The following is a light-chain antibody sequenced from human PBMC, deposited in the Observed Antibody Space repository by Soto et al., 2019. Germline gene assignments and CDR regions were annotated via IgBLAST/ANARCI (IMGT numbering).Light chain of an antibody. CDR1: QGISSY. CDR2: AAS. Sequence: IQLTQSPSSLSASVGDRVTITCRASQGISSYLAWYQQKPGKAPKLLIYAASTLQSGVPSRFSGSGSGTDFTLTISGLQPDDFATYYCQQYGAFGQGTKVDIK. V-gene: IGKV1-9*01. J-gene: IGKJ1*01. CDR3: QQYGA.